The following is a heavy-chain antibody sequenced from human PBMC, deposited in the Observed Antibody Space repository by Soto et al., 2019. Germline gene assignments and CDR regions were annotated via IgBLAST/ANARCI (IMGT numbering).Heavy chain of an antibody. CDR1: GFTFRDYG. CDR2: ISYDGIKK. CDR3: AKDQGGFDS. Sequence: QVQLVESGGGVVQPGRSLRLSCAASGFTFRDYGMHWVRQAPGKGLEWVALISYDGIKKYYADSVKGPFTISRDNSKNTLYLQMNSLRAEDTAVYYCAKDQGGFDSWGQGTLVTVSS. V-gene: IGHV3-30*18. D-gene: IGHD3-16*01. J-gene: IGHJ4*02.